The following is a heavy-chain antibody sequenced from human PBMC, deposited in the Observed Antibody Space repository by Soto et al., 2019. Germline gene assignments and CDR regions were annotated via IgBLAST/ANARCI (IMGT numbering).Heavy chain of an antibody. CDR2: ISGSGGST. V-gene: IGHV3-23*01. CDR3: AKGGTTGRELGYYYYGMDV. CDR1: GFTFSSYA. D-gene: IGHD1-7*01. Sequence: GGSLRLSCAASGFTFSSYAMSWVRQAPGKGLEWVSAISGSGGSTYYADSVKGRFTISRDNTKNTLYLQMNSLRAEDTAVYYCAKGGTTGRELGYYYYGMDVWGQGTTVTVSS. J-gene: IGHJ6*02.